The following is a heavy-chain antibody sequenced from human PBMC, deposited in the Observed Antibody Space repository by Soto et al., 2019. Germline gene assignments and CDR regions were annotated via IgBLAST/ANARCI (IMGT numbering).Heavy chain of an antibody. Sequence: QVQVVESGGGVVQPGRSLRLSCATSGFAFSNFGMHWVRQVPGKGLEWVAVIWHNGKNKDYADYAKGRFTISRDNSKNILYLEMNSLRVEDTAIYYSARDPGQDEAMDYWGQGTLVTVSS. V-gene: IGHV3-33*04. CDR2: IWHNGKNK. CDR3: ARDPGQDEAMDY. J-gene: IGHJ4*02. CDR1: GFAFSNFG.